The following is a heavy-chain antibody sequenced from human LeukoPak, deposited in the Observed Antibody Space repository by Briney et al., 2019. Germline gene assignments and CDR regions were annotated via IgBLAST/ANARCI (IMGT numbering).Heavy chain of an antibody. CDR2: IYTSGTT. J-gene: IGHJ4*02. Sequence: PSETLSLTCTVSGGSISRYYWSWIRQPAGKGLEWIGRIYTSGTTKYNPSLMRRVAMSVHKTKNQLSLILSAVPADDRAVYFCARGGSAAAAVFDYWGQGALVTVSS. CDR1: GGSISRYY. CDR3: ARGGSAAAAVFDY. D-gene: IGHD6-13*01. V-gene: IGHV4-4*07.